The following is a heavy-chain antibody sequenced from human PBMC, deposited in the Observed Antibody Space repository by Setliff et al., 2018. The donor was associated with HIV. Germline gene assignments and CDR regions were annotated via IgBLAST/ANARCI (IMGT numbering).Heavy chain of an antibody. CDR3: AKDQGTTVTTWDH. J-gene: IGHJ4*02. CDR1: GFTFNNND. CDR2: ISYSGDNR. D-gene: IGHD4-4*01. Sequence: GESLKISCAASGFTFNNNDMTWVRQVPGKGLEWVSSISYSGDNRYYADSVKGRFTISRDNSKNTVYLQMNSLRAEDTAVYYCAKDQGTTVTTWDHWGQGTLVTVSS. V-gene: IGHV3-23*01.